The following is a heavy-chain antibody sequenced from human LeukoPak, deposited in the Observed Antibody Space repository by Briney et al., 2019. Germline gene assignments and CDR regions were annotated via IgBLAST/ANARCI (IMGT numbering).Heavy chain of an antibody. D-gene: IGHD2-2*01. CDR1: GGSFSGYY. CDR2: INHSGST. V-gene: IGHV4-34*01. Sequence: SETLSLTCAVYGGSFSGYYWSWIRQPPGKGLEWIGEINHSGSTNYNPSLKSRVTISVDTSKNQFSLKLSSVTAADTAVYYCARQKYQLLFAGRYAFDIWGQGTMVTVSS. J-gene: IGHJ3*02. CDR3: ARQKYQLLFAGRYAFDI.